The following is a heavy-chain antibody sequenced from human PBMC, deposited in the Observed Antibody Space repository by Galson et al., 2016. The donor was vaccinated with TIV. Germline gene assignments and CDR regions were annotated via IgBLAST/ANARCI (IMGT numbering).Heavy chain of an antibody. CDR3: ARDTVSLGGHDI. CDR2: IIPVFGTP. CDR1: GGPFISYA. J-gene: IGHJ4*02. Sequence: SVKVSCKASGGPFISYAISWVRQATGQGLEWVGGIIPVFGTPHSAQTFQGRVTISADESTNTAYMVLSNLRSEDTAVYYCARDTVSLGGHDIWGQGTLVTVSS. D-gene: IGHD3-16*01. V-gene: IGHV1-69*13.